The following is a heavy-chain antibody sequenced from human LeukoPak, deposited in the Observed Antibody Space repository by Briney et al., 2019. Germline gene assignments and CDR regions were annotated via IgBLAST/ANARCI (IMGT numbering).Heavy chain of an antibody. Sequence: PSETLSLTCTVSGGSISSYYWSWIRQPPGKGLEWIGYIYYSGSTNYNPSLKSRVTISVDTSKNQFSLKLSSVTAADTAVYYCARVNGARWFDPWGQGTLVTVSS. CDR3: ARVNGARWFDP. V-gene: IGHV4-59*01. CDR1: GGSISSYY. CDR2: IYYSGST. J-gene: IGHJ5*02.